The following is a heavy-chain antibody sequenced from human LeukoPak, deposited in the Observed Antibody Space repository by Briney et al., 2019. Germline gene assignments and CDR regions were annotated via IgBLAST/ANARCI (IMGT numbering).Heavy chain of an antibody. V-gene: IGHV4-38-2*01. CDR1: DYSISSDYY. J-gene: IGHJ3*02. D-gene: IGHD1-26*01. Sequence: PSETLSLTCSVSDYSISSDYYWGWIRQPPGKGLDWIGTIYHSGSTYYNPSLKSRVTISVDTSKNQFSLNLSSVTAADTAVYYCARTYSGSYDDAFDIWGQGTMVTVSS. CDR2: IYHSGST. CDR3: ARTYSGSYDDAFDI.